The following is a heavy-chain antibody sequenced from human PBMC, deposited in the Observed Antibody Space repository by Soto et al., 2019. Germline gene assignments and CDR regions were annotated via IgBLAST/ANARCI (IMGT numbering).Heavy chain of an antibody. CDR3: ARDMEGVVPAAAAFDI. CDR1: GFTFSSYS. J-gene: IGHJ3*02. CDR2: ISSSSSYI. Sequence: SLRLSCAASGFTFSSYSMNWVRPAPGKGLEWVSSISSSSSYIYYADSVKGRFTISRDNAKNSLYLQMNSLRAEDTAGYYCARDMEGVVPAAAAFDIWGQGTMVTVSS. D-gene: IGHD2-2*01. V-gene: IGHV3-21*01.